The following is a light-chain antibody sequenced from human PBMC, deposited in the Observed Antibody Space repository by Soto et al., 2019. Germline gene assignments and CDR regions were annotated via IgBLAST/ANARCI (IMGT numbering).Light chain of an antibody. V-gene: IGLV2-14*01. CDR3: SSYTSSSTHV. CDR2: EVS. CDR1: SSDVGGYNY. Sequence: ALTQPASVSGSPGQSITISCTGTSSDVGGYNYVSWFQQYPGKAPKLMIFEVSNRPSGVSNRFSGSKSGNTASLTISGLQAEDEGNYYCSSYTSSSTHVFGGGTKVTVL. J-gene: IGLJ2*01.